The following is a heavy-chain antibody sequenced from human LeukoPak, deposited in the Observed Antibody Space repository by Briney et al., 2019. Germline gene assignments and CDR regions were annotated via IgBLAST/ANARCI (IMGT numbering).Heavy chain of an antibody. V-gene: IGHV1-8*01. CDR2: MNPNSGNT. D-gene: IGHD2-2*01. CDR3: ARALSVVPAANIGY. J-gene: IGHJ4*02. CDR1: GYTFTSYD. Sequence: ASVKVSCKASGYTFTSYDINRVRQATGQGPEWMGWMNPNSGNTGYAQKFQGRVTMTRNTSISTAYMELSSLRSEDTAVYYCARALSVVPAANIGYWGQGTLVTVSS.